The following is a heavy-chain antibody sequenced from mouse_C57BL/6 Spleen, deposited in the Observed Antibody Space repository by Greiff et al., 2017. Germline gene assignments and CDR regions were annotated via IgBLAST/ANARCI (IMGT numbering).Heavy chain of an antibody. D-gene: IGHD2-3*01. CDR2: IFPGSGRT. Sequence: VQLQQSGPELVKPGASVKISCKASGYTFTDYYIHWVKPRPGQGLEWIGWIFPGSGRTYYNEKFKGKATLTVAKSSSTSYMLLSSLTSEDSAVYFCARKAFSGIYDDDYCFDYWGQGTTLTVSS. CDR1: GYTFTDYY. V-gene: IGHV1-75*01. J-gene: IGHJ2*01. CDR3: ARKAFSGIYDDDYCFDY.